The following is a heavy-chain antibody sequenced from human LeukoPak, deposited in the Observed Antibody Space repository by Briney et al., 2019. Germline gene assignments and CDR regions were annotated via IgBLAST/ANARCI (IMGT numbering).Heavy chain of an antibody. Sequence: PGGSLRLSCAASGFTFISHGMIWVRQAPGKGLEWVSYISPGGNAIYYGDSVKGRFTISRDNAKNSLYLQMNSLRDEDTAVYYCARVRGPTVPTMSFDYWGQGTLVTVSS. CDR2: ISPGGNAI. CDR1: GFTFISHG. V-gene: IGHV3-48*02. D-gene: IGHD4/OR15-4a*01. CDR3: ARVRGPTVPTMSFDY. J-gene: IGHJ4*02.